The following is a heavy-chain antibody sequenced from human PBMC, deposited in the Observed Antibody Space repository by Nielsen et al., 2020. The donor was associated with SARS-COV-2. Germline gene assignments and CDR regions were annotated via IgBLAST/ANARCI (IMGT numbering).Heavy chain of an antibody. CDR1: GYTFTDYY. V-gene: IGHV1-2*06. Sequence: ASVKVSCNASGYTFTDYYTHWLRQAPGQGLEWMGRINPYSGGTNYAQKFQGTVTMTRDASISTVYMELTSDDTAVYYCARARATIFGLVMSYGMDVWGQGTTVAVSS. CDR2: INPYSGGT. CDR3: ARARATIFGLVMSYGMDV. J-gene: IGHJ6*02. D-gene: IGHD3/OR15-3a*01.